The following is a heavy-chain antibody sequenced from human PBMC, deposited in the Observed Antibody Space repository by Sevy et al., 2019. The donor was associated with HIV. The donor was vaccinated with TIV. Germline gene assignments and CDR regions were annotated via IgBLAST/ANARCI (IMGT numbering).Heavy chain of an antibody. CDR3: AKDRITSARFQH. Sequence: GGSLRLSCAASGFIFSGYGMSWVRQAPGQGLEWASAISGSGGSTYYADSVKGRFTISRDNFRNTLYLQMNSLRAEDTAVYDCAKDRITSARFQHWGQGTLVTVSS. CDR1: GFIFSGYG. CDR2: ISGSGGST. V-gene: IGHV3-23*01. D-gene: IGHD6-13*01. J-gene: IGHJ1*01.